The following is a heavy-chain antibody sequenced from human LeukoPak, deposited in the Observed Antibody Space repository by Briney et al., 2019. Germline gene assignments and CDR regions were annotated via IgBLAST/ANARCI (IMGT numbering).Heavy chain of an antibody. D-gene: IGHD6-19*01. CDR1: GGSISSYY. J-gene: IGHJ5*02. V-gene: IGHV4-4*07. CDR3: ARHGVMAVAENWFDP. CDR2: IYTSGST. Sequence: SETLSLTCTVSGGSISSYYWSWLRQPPGKGLEWIGRIYTSGSTNYNPSPKSRVTMSVDTSKNQFSLKLSSVTAADTAVYYCARHGVMAVAENWFDPWGQGTLVTVSS.